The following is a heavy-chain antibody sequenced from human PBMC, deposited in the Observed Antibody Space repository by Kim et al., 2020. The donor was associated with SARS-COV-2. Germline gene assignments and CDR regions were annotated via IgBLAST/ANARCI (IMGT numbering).Heavy chain of an antibody. Sequence: SQKFQGRATMTRETSASTAYRELSSLRSEDTAVYYCARVIAAAGYGMDVWGQGTTVTVSS. J-gene: IGHJ6*02. D-gene: IGHD6-13*01. V-gene: IGHV1-3*01. CDR3: ARVIAAAGYGMDV.